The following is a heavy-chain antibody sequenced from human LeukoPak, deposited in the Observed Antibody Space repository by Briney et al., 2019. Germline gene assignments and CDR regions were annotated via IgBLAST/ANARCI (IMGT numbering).Heavy chain of an antibody. D-gene: IGHD3-10*01. CDR2: ISYDGSNK. J-gene: IGHJ6*02. V-gene: IGHV3-30*18. Sequence: PGGSLRLSCAASGFTFSSYGMHWVRQAPGKGLEWVAVISYDGSNKYYADSVKGRFTISRDNSKNTLYLQMNSLRAEDTAVYYCAKGVFEWFGESRRPSLGMDVWGQGTTVTVSS. CDR3: AKGVFEWFGESRRPSLGMDV. CDR1: GFTFSSYG.